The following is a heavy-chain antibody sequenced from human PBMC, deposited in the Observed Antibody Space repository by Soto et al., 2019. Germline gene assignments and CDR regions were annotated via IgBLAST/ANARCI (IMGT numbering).Heavy chain of an antibody. D-gene: IGHD2-15*01. CDR2: ISGSGGST. CDR1: GFTFSSYA. J-gene: IGHJ2*01. V-gene: IGHV3-23*01. Sequence: GGSLRLSCAASGFTFSSYAMSWVRQAPGKGLEWVSAISGSGGSTYYADSVKGRFTISRDNSKNTLYLQMNSLRAEDTAVYYCAKVQGDCSGGSCRDWYFDLWGRGTLVTVSS. CDR3: AKVQGDCSGGSCRDWYFDL.